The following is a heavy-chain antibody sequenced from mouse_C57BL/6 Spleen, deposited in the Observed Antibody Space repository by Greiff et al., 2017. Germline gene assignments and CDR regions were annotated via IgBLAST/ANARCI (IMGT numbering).Heavy chain of an antibody. CDR3: ARDGYDGSFDV. V-gene: IGHV2-2*01. J-gene: IGHJ1*03. Sequence: QVQLKQSGPGLVQPSQSLSITCTVSGFSLTSYGVHWVRQSPGKGLEWLGVIWSGGSTDYNAAFISRLSISKDNSKSQVFFKMNSLQADDTAIYYCARDGYDGSFDVWGTGTTVTVSS. CDR2: IWSGGST. D-gene: IGHD2-2*01. CDR1: GFSLTSYG.